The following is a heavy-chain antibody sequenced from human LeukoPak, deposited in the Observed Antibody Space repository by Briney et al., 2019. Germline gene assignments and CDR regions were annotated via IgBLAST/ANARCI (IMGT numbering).Heavy chain of an antibody. CDR3: AKDQEKRVGYYYYGMDV. CDR2: IWYDGSNK. Sequence: GGSLRLSCAASGFTFSSYGMHWVRQAPGKGLEWVAVIWYDGSNKYYADSVKGRFTISRDNSENTLYLQMNSLRAEDTAVYYCAKDQEKRVGYYYYGMDVWGQGTTVTVSS. D-gene: IGHD1-26*01. V-gene: IGHV3-30*02. CDR1: GFTFSSYG. J-gene: IGHJ6*02.